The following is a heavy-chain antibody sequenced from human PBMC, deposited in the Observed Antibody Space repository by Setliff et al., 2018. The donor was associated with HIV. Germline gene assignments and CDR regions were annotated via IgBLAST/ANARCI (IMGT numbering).Heavy chain of an antibody. D-gene: IGHD6-19*01. CDR3: ARGIAVAGPYLDY. CDR1: GGSISSYY. V-gene: IGHV4-59*01. Sequence: SETLSLTCTVSGGSISSYYWSWIRQPPGKGLEWIGYIYYSGSSKNTPSLKSRVTISVDTPKNEFSLKLSSMTAADTAVYYCARGIAVAGPYLDYWGQGTLVTVSS. CDR2: IYYSGSS. J-gene: IGHJ4*02.